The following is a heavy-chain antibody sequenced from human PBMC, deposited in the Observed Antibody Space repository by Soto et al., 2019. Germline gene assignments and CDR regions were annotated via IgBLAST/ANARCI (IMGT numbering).Heavy chain of an antibody. J-gene: IGHJ6*01. CDR3: ARDLLGFGYTYADV. V-gene: IGHV1-69*12. CDR2: IIPIDATV. D-gene: IGHD3-10*01. Sequence: QVQLVQPGAEVKKPGSSVKVSCKASGGTFSNYALISWVRQAPGQGLEWMGGIIPIDATVNYAQKFQGRITITADQSTTPAYMDLGSLRSEDTAVYYCARDLLGFGYTYADVWGQGTTVTVSS. CDR1: GGTFSNYA.